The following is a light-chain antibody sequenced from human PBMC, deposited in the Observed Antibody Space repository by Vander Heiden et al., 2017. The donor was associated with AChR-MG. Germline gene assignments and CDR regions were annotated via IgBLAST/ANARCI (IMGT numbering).Light chain of an antibody. V-gene: IGLV1-40*01. J-gene: IGLJ2*01. CDR1: SSNIGAGFD. CDR2: GNN. Sequence: QSVLTQPPSVSGAPGQRVTISCPGSSSNIGAGFDVHWYQQLPGTAPKLLIYGNNNRPSGVPDRFSGSKSGTSASLAITGLQPEDEAHYYCQSYDSSLSGVFGGGTKLTVL. CDR3: QSYDSSLSGV.